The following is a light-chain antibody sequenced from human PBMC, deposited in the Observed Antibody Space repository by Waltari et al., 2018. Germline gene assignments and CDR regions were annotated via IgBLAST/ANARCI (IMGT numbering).Light chain of an antibody. CDR2: AAS. CDR1: QSISGH. Sequence: DIQMTQSPSALSAAVGDRVTITCRASQSISGHLNWYQQTPGKAPKLLIYAASSLQSGVPSRFSGSGSGTDFTLTISSLQPEDFAAYYCQQSYSSPKWTFGQGTKVEVK. J-gene: IGKJ1*01. V-gene: IGKV1-39*01. CDR3: QQSYSSPKWT.